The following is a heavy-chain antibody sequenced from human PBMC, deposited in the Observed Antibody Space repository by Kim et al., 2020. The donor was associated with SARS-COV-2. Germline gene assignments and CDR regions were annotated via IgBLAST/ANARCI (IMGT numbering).Heavy chain of an antibody. V-gene: IGHV1-3*01. CDR1: GYTFTNYV. CDR3: ARARYSSSWTNYYYYYGMD. CDR2: INADNGDT. D-gene: IGHD6-13*01. Sequence: ASVKVSCKASGYTFTNYVMHWVRQAPGQRLEWMGWINADNGDTKHSQKFQGRVTITRYTSASTAYMELSSLRSEDTAVYYCARARYSSSWTNYYYYYGMD. J-gene: IGHJ6*01.